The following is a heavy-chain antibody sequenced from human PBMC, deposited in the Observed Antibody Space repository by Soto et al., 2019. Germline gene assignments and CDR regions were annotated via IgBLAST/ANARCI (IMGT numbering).Heavy chain of an antibody. CDR2: INHSGST. Sequence: SETLSLTCAVYGGSFSGYYWSWIRQPPGKGLEWIGEINHSGSTNYNPSLKSRVTISVDTSKNQFSLKLSSVTAADTAVYYCARGRRAGSSWFDPWGQGTLVTVSS. V-gene: IGHV4-34*01. D-gene: IGHD6-13*01. J-gene: IGHJ5*02. CDR1: GGSFSGYY. CDR3: ARGRRAGSSWFDP.